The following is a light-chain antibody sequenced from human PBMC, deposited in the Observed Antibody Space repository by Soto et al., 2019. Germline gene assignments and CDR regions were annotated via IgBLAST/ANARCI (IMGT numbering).Light chain of an antibody. CDR3: LEHYSLPWT. CDR2: WES. V-gene: IGKV4-1*01. CDR1: QSVLYSPYNKNY. Sequence: DIVMTQAPDPLSVSLVERAPIHCNSSQSVLYSPYNKNYLVWYQQKPGQPPKMIISWESTRESGVPDRFSGSASGTDLTLTISRLQAGDGAVYYCLEHYSLPWTCGQGTKVDIK. J-gene: IGKJ1*01.